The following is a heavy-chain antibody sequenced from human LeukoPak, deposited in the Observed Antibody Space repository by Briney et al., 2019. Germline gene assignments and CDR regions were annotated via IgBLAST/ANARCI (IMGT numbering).Heavy chain of an antibody. CDR3: ARQPSGYSNLDS. Sequence: GGSLRLSCAASGFTVSSNYMSWVRQAPGKGLEWVSLIYSGGSTYYADSVKGRFTISRDNSKNTLYLQMNSLRAEDTAVYYCARQPSGYSNLDSWGQGTLVTVSS. V-gene: IGHV3-53*01. J-gene: IGHJ4*02. CDR1: GFTVSSNY. CDR2: IYSGGST. D-gene: IGHD3-22*01.